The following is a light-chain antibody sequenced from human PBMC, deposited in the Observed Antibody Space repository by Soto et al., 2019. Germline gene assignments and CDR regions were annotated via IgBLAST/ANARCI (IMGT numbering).Light chain of an antibody. CDR2: NVS. V-gene: IGLV2-14*03. CDR3: NSYRASSTTHYV. Sequence: QSALTQPASLSGSPGQSITISCTGTSSDVGGYNYVSWYQQHPGKAPKLMIYNVSNRPSGVSNLFSGSKSGNTASLTISGLQAEDEADYYCNSYRASSTTHYVFGTGTKLTVL. J-gene: IGLJ1*01. CDR1: SSDVGGYNY.